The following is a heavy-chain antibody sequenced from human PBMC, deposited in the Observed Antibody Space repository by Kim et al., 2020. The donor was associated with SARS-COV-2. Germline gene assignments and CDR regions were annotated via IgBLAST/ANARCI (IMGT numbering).Heavy chain of an antibody. Sequence: GGSLRLSCAASGIPISHNYMTWVRQAPGRGLELVAVIFTGDNTYYGESVKGRFTISRDITSNMVYLQMNDLRGEDTAMYFCARDNGFKALSFDFWCQGT. D-gene: IGHD3-16*02. J-gene: IGHJ4*02. CDR1: GIPISHNY. V-gene: IGHV3-53*01. CDR3: ARDNGFKALSFDF. CDR2: IFTGDNT.